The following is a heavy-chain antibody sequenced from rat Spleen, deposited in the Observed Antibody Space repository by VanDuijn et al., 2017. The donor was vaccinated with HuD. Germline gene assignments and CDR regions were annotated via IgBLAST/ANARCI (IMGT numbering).Heavy chain of an antibody. CDR2: ISYEGSST. CDR1: GFTFSDYY. Sequence: EVQLVESGGGLVQPGRSLKLSCAASGFTFSDYYMAWVRQAPKKGLEWVASISYEGSSTYYGDSVKGRFTISRDNAKSTLYLQMNSLRSEDTATYYCARQDILYWYFDFWGPGTMVTVSS. CDR3: ARQDILYWYFDF. J-gene: IGHJ1*01. V-gene: IGHV5-22*01.